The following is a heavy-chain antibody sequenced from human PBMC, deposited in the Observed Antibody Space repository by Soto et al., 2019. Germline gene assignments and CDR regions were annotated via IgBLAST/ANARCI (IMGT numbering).Heavy chain of an antibody. CDR3: AMDEGGGDMPF. J-gene: IGHJ4*02. V-gene: IGHV4-39*01. CDR1: GGSISSSSYY. Sequence: QLQLQASGPGLVKPSETLSLTCTVSGGSISSSSYYWGWIRQPPGKGLEWIGSIYYSGSTYYNPPMNSRVTISVERAKNQFSRKLSCVTAAETAVYYCAMDEGGGDMPFWGQRTLVTVSS. CDR2: IYYSGST. D-gene: IGHD3-16*01.